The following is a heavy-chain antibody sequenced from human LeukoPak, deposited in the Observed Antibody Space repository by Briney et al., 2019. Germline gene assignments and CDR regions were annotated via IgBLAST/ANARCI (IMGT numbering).Heavy chain of an antibody. CDR2: ISYGGDYT. CDR1: GFTFSTFA. D-gene: IGHD2-2*02. V-gene: IGHV3-23*01. J-gene: IGHJ4*02. Sequence: GGSLRLSCAASGFTFSTFAMSWVRQAPGKGLEWVSGISYGGDYTYYADSVKGRFTISRDNSRNTLSLQMNSLRAEDTAIYHCARGGRYCTTTNCYIGKWGQGTLVTVSS. CDR3: ARGGRYCTTTNCYIGK.